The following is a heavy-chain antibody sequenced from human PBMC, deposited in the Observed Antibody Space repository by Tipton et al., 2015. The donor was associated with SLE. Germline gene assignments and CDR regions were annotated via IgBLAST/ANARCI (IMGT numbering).Heavy chain of an antibody. D-gene: IGHD3-16*02. CDR2: AQISGAT. Sequence: TLSLTCTVSGGSISNYFWSWIRQPPTKGLEWIGNAQISGATNYNPSLKGRVTISIDSSKNQVSLKLNSVTAADTAVYYCARHSLPSGISFGGVIVGGLNYWGQGARVTVSS. J-gene: IGHJ4*02. CDR1: GGSISNYF. V-gene: IGHV4-4*09. CDR3: ARHSLPSGISFGGVIVGGLNY.